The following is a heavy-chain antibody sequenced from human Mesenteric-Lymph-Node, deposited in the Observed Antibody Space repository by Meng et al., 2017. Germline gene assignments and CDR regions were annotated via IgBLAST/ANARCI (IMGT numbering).Heavy chain of an antibody. V-gene: IGHV4-28*01. Sequence: QVQLPDPGPGLAKPSDPLSLTCAGSGYSISSTNWWGWIRQPPGKGLEWIGYIYYSGSTNYNPSLKSRVTISVDTSKNQFSLKLSSVTAADTAVYYCARRDGRISNWFDPWGQGTLVTVSS. CDR2: IYYSGST. CDR1: GYSISSTNW. J-gene: IGHJ5*02. CDR3: ARRDGRISNWFDP.